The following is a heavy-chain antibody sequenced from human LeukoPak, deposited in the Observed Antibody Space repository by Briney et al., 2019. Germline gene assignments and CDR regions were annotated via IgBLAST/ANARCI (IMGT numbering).Heavy chain of an antibody. Sequence: GGSLRLSCAASGFTFSSYSMNWVRQAPGKGLEWVSSISSSSSYIYYADSVKGRFTISRDNAKNSLYLQMNSLRAEDTAVYYCARAAEDISGYYLLPNFDYWGQGTLVTVSS. V-gene: IGHV3-21*01. J-gene: IGHJ4*02. CDR1: GFTFSSYS. D-gene: IGHD3-22*01. CDR2: ISSSSSYI. CDR3: ARAAEDISGYYLLPNFDY.